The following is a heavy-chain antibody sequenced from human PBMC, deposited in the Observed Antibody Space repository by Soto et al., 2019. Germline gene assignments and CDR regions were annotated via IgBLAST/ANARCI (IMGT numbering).Heavy chain of an antibody. Sequence: SETLSLTCAVYGGSFSGYYWTWIRQPPGTGLEWIGEINHSGSTNYNPSLKSRVTISVDTSKNQFSLKLSSVTAADTAVYYCARGPIEDYYDSSGYYAYWGQGTLVTVS. CDR3: ARGPIEDYYDSSGYYAY. D-gene: IGHD3-22*01. CDR2: INHSGST. V-gene: IGHV4-34*01. CDR1: GGSFSGYY. J-gene: IGHJ4*02.